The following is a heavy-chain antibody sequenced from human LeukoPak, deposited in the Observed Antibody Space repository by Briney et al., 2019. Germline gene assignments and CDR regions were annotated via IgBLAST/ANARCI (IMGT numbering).Heavy chain of an antibody. CDR2: IRYHGSNI. J-gene: IGHJ4*02. CDR3: AKVLTGYCGSTSCPFDS. Sequence: PGGSLRLSCAASGFTFSSYGMHWVRQAPGKGLEWVAYIRYHGSNINYADSVKGRFTISRDNSKDTLLLQMSSLRAEDTAVYYCAKVLTGYCGSTSCPFDSWGQGTLVTVSS. D-gene: IGHD2-2*01. V-gene: IGHV3-30*02. CDR1: GFTFSSYG.